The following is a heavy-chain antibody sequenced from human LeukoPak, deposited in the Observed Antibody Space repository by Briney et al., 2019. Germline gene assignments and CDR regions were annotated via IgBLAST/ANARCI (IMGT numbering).Heavy chain of an antibody. CDR2: ISHDGSNK. CDR1: GFTFSSYG. Sequence: PGGSLRLSCAASGFTFSSYGMHWVRQAPGKGLEWVAVISHDGSNKYYADSVKGRFTISRDNSKNTLYLQMNSLRGEDTAVYYCARGDLYGDYVIVNWGQGTLVTVSS. J-gene: IGHJ4*02. CDR3: ARGDLYGDYVIVN. D-gene: IGHD4-17*01. V-gene: IGHV3-30*03.